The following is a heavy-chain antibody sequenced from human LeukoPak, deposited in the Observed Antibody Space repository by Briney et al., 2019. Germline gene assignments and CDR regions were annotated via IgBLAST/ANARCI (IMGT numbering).Heavy chain of an antibody. V-gene: IGHV4-34*01. D-gene: IGHD3-3*01. Sequence: KPSETLSLTCAVYGGSFSGYYWSWIRQPPGKGLEWIGEINHSGSTNYNPSLKSRVTISVDTSKNQFSLKLSSVTAADTAVYYCARGDYDFWSGYYSPFDYWGQGTLVTVSS. CDR2: INHSGST. J-gene: IGHJ4*02. CDR3: ARGDYDFWSGYYSPFDY. CDR1: GGSFSGYY.